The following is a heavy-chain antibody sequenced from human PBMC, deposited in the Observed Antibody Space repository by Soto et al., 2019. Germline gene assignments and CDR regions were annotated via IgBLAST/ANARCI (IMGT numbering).Heavy chain of an antibody. J-gene: IGHJ4*02. CDR3: AKDLPMTTLDYFAY. CDR1: GFTFSSYA. Sequence: EVQLLESGGGLVQPGGSLRLSCAASGFTFSSYAMSWVRQAPGKGLEWVSAISGSGVSTYYADSVKGRFTISRDHSKNTLYLPMTSLRAEDTAVYYCAKDLPMTTLDYFAYWGQGTLVTVSS. CDR2: ISGSGVST. D-gene: IGHD4-4*01. V-gene: IGHV3-23*01.